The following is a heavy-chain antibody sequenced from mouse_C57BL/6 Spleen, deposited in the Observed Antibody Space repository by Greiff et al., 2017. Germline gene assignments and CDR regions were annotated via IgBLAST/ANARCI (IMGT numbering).Heavy chain of an antibody. V-gene: IGHV5-16*01. J-gene: IGHJ1*03. Sequence: EVKLMESEGGLVQPGSSMKLSCTASGFTFSDYYMAWVRQVPEKGLEWVANINYDGSSTYYLDSLKSRFIISRDNAKNILYLQMSSLKSEDTATYYCARDQGLTTVVADYWYFDVWGTGTTVTVSS. D-gene: IGHD1-1*01. CDR3: ARDQGLTTVVADYWYFDV. CDR2: INYDGSST. CDR1: GFTFSDYY.